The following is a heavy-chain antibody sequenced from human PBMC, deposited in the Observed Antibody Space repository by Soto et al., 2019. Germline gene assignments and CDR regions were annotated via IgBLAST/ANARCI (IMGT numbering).Heavy chain of an antibody. D-gene: IGHD2-21*02. CDR3: ARVHPYAGDSGWFDP. V-gene: IGHV4-59*02. J-gene: IGHJ5*02. CDR1: GDSVTSHY. Sequence: SETLSLTCSFTGDSVTSHYLTWIRQSPGKGLEWIGYMYYTGISNYNPSLKSRVTISVDTSKNQFTLKLSSVTAADTAVYYCARVHPYAGDSGWFDPWGQGTLVTVSS. CDR2: MYYTGIS.